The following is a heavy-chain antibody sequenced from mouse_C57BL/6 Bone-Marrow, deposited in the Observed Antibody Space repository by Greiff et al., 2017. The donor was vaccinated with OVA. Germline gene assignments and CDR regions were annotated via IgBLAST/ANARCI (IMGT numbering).Heavy chain of an antibody. J-gene: IGHJ3*01. CDR1: GYTFTSYW. CDR3: ARGYYGSRPVAY. D-gene: IGHD1-1*01. V-gene: IGHV1-55*01. CDR2: IYPGSGST. Sequence: QVQLQQPGAELVKPGASVKMSCKASGYTFTSYWITWVKQRPGQGLEWIGDIYPGSGSTNYNEKFKSKATLTVDTSSSTAYMQLSSLTSEDSAVYYCARGYYGSRPVAYWGQGTLVTVSA.